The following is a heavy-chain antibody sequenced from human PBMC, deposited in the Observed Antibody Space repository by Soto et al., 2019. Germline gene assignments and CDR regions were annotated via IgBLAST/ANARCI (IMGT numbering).Heavy chain of an antibody. CDR2: IYYSGST. J-gene: IGHJ5*02. Sequence: QLQLQESGPGLVKPSETLSLTCTVSGGSISSSSYYWGWIRQPPGKGLEWIGSIYYSGSTYYNPSLKSRVTISADTSKNQFSLKLSSVTAADTAVYYCARLPSAAIRISSSSVLGWFDPWGQGTLVTVSS. CDR3: ARLPSAAIRISSSSVLGWFDP. CDR1: GGSISSSSYY. D-gene: IGHD2-2*01. V-gene: IGHV4-39*01.